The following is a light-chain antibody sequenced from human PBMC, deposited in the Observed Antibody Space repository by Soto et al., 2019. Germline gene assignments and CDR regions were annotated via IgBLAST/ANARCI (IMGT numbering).Light chain of an antibody. CDR3: QQYNSYSYT. V-gene: IGKV1-5*01. Sequence: DIPMTQSPSTLSASVGDRVTITCRASQSISSWLAWYQQKPGKAPKLLIYDASSLESGVPSRCSGSGSGTECTLTISSLQPDDFATYYCQQYNSYSYTFGQGTKLEIK. CDR1: QSISSW. J-gene: IGKJ2*01. CDR2: DAS.